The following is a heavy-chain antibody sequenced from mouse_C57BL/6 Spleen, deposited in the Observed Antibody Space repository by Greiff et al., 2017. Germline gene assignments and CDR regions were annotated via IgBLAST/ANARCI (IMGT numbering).Heavy chain of an antibody. J-gene: IGHJ2*01. CDR2: ISYSGST. CDR1: GYSITSGYD. D-gene: IGHD2-5*01. Sequence: EVQGVESGPGMVKPSQSLSLTCTVTGYSITSGYDWHWIRHFPGNKLEWMGYISYSGSTNYNPSLKSRISITHDTSKNHFFLKLNSVTTEDTATYYCARGDSNYFDYWGQGTTLTVSS. V-gene: IGHV3-1*01. CDR3: ARGDSNYFDY.